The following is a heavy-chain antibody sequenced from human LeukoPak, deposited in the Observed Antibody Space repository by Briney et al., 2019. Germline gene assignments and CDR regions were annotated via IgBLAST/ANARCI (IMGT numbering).Heavy chain of an antibody. J-gene: IGHJ4*02. V-gene: IGHV3-23*01. CDR1: GFTFSSYA. Sequence: PGGSLRLSCAASGFTFSSYAMSWVRQAPGKGLEWVSAISGSGGSTYYADSVKGRFTISRDNSKNTLYLQMNSLRAEDTAVYYCAKERASRVYIAARPGDFDYWGQGTLVTVSS. CDR3: AKERASRVYIAARPGDFDY. D-gene: IGHD6-6*01. CDR2: ISGSGGST.